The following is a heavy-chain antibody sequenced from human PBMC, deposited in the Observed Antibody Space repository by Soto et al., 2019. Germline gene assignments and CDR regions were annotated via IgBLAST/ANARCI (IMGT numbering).Heavy chain of an antibody. Sequence: QVQLVESGGGLVKPGGSLRLSCGASGFTFSDYYMSWIRQAPGKGLEWVSYIDSRGDTIHYADSVKGRFTISRDNAKNSLYLQMNSLSAEDTAVYYCARSTLRYYSDTSGYHFDHWGQGTLVTVSS. J-gene: IGHJ4*02. CDR2: IDSRGDTI. D-gene: IGHD3-22*01. CDR1: GFTFSDYY. V-gene: IGHV3-11*01. CDR3: ARSTLRYYSDTSGYHFDH.